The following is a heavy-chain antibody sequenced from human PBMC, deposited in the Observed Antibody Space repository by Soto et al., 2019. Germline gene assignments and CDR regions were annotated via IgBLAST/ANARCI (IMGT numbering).Heavy chain of an antibody. CDR1: GFTFSSYA. D-gene: IGHD3-22*01. V-gene: IGHV3-23*01. CDR2: ISGSGGST. Sequence: EVQLLESGGGLVQPGGSLRLSCAASGFTFSSYAMSWVRQAPGKGLEWVSAISGSGGSTYYADSVKGRFTISRDNSKNTLYLQMHSLRAEDTAVYYCAKGVRIGDSSGSHYWGQGTLVTVSS. J-gene: IGHJ4*02. CDR3: AKGVRIGDSSGSHY.